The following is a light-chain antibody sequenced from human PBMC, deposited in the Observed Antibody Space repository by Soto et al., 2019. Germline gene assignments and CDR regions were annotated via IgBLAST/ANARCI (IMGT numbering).Light chain of an antibody. CDR1: QSISSW. J-gene: IGKJ4*01. Sequence: DIQMTQFPSTRSASVGDRVTITCRASQSISSWLAWYQQKPGKSPNLLIYAASTLQSEVPSRFSGSGSETEFTLSISSLQPEDFATYFCQQIYSAPLTFGGGTKVDIK. V-gene: IGKV1-39*01. CDR2: AAS. CDR3: QQIYSAPLT.